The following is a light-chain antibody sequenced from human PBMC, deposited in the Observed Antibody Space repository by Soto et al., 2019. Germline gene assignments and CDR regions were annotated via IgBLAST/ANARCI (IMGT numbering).Light chain of an antibody. CDR1: QSIGHF. CDR3: QQRSNWPVS. Sequence: DIMVTQSPATLSLSPGESATLSCRASQSIGHFLVWYQQTPGQAPRLLISDASKRATGIPARFSGIGSGTDFTLTINSLQPEDSAIYYCQQRSNWPVSFGGGTKGDIK. CDR2: DAS. V-gene: IGKV3-11*01. J-gene: IGKJ4*01.